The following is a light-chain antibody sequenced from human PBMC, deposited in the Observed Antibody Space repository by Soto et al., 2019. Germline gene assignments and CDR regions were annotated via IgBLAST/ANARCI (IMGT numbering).Light chain of an antibody. J-gene: IGKJ1*01. V-gene: IGKV3-20*01. Sequence: EIVLTQSPGTLSLSPGESATLSCRASQSISSAYLAWYQQKPGQAPRLLIYDASSRATGIPDRFSGSGSGTDFTLTISRLEPEDFAVYYCQQYASSRTFDQGTKVEIK. CDR1: QSISSAY. CDR2: DAS. CDR3: QQYASSRT.